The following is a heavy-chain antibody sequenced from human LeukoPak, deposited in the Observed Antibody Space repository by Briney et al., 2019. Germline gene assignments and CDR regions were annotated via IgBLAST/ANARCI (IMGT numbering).Heavy chain of an antibody. CDR2: ISAYNGNT. D-gene: IGHD6-13*01. V-gene: IGHV1-18*01. Sequence: ASVKVSCKASGYTFTSYGISWVRQAPGQGVEGMGWISAYNGNTNYAQKLQGRVTMTTDTSTRTAYMGLRSLRSDDTAVYYCARDLLIAAAGTIDYWGQGTLVTVSS. J-gene: IGHJ4*02. CDR1: GYTFTSYG. CDR3: ARDLLIAAAGTIDY.